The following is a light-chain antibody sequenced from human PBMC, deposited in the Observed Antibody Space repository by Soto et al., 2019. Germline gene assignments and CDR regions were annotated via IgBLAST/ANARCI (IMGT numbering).Light chain of an antibody. CDR3: QQYTTYPFT. CDR1: QSVTNW. Sequence: DIQMTQSPSTLSASVGDRVTITCRASQSVTNWLAWYQQKPGKAPNLLIYDASRLQSVIPSRFSGSGSGTEFTLTISSLQPADFATYYSQQYTTYPFTFGQGTKLEIK. CDR2: DAS. V-gene: IGKV1-5*01. J-gene: IGKJ2*01.